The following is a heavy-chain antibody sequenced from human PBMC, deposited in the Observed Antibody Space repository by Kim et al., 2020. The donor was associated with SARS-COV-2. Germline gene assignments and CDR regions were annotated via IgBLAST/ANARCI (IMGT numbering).Heavy chain of an antibody. CDR2: IYYSGST. CDR3: ARVLGQQGINGWFDP. Sequence: SETLSLTCTVSGGSISSYYWSWIRQPPGKGLEWIGYIYYSGSTNYNPSLKSRVTISVDTYKNQFSLKLSSVTAEDTAVYYCARVLGQQGINGWFDPWGQGTLVTVSS. V-gene: IGHV4-59*01. J-gene: IGHJ5*02. D-gene: IGHD6-13*01. CDR1: GGSISSYY.